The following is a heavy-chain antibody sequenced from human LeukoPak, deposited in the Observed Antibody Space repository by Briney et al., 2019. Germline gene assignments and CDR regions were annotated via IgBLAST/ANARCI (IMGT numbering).Heavy chain of an antibody. CDR1: GFTFSSYA. CDR2: ISGSGGST. D-gene: IGHD3-3*01. V-gene: IGHV3-23*01. CDR3: AKGLTRYDFWSGYYSSAASSDY. J-gene: IGHJ4*02. Sequence: GGSLRLSCAASGFTFSSYAMSWVRQAPGKGLEWVSAISGSGGSTYYADSVKGRFTISRDNSKNTLYLQMNSLRAEDTAVYYCAKGLTRYDFWSGYYSSAASSDYWGQGTLVTVSS.